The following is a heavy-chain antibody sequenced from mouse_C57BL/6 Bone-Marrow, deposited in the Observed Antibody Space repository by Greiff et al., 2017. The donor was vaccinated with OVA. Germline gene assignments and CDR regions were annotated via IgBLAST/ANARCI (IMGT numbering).Heavy chain of an antibody. CDR3: VRPRVYYGYDEGYYYAMDY. CDR1: GFSFNTYA. CDR2: IRSKSNNYAT. V-gene: IGHV10-1*01. Sequence: EVQLVESGGGLVQPKGSLKLSCAASGFSFNTYAMNWVRQAPGKGLEWVARIRSKSNNYATYYADSVKDRFTISRDDSESMLYLQMNNLKTEDTAMYYCVRPRVYYGYDEGYYYAMDYWGQGTSVTVSS. J-gene: IGHJ4*01. D-gene: IGHD2-2*01.